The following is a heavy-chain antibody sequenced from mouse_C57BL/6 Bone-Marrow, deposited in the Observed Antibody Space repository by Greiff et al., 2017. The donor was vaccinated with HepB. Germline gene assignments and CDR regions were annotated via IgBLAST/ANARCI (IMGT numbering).Heavy chain of an antibody. J-gene: IGHJ3*01. D-gene: IGHD2-4*01. CDR1: GFNIKDYY. V-gene: IGHV14-2*01. Sequence: VHVKQSGAELVKPGASVKLSCTASGFNIKDYYMHWVKQRTEQGLEWIGRIDPEDGETKYAPKFQGKATITADTSTNTAFLQISSLTSEDTAVYSCARRAYYDFWFAYWGQGTLVTVSA. CDR2: IDPEDGET. CDR3: ARRAYYDFWFAY.